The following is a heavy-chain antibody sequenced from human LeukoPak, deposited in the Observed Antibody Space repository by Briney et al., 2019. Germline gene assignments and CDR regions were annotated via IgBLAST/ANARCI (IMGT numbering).Heavy chain of an antibody. CDR2: ISSNGGNT. V-gene: IGHV3-64*01. J-gene: IGHJ4*02. CDR3: ARERGNSGWTFDY. CDR1: GFTFSSYA. Sequence: GGSLRISCAASGFTFSSYAMHWVRQAPGKGLEYVSAISSNGGNTYYANSVKGRFTISRDNSKNMLYFQMGSLRAEDMAVYYCARERGNSGWTFDYWGQGTLVTVSS. D-gene: IGHD6-19*01.